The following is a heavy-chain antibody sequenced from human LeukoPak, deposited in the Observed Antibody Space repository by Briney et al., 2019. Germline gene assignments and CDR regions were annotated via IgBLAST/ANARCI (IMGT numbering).Heavy chain of an antibody. J-gene: IGHJ3*02. CDR1: GYTFTGYY. CDR3: ARDRGFYDFWSGSLVDAFDI. D-gene: IGHD3-3*01. CDR2: INPNSGGT. V-gene: IGHV1-2*04. Sequence: ASVKVSCKASGYTFTGYYMHWVRQAPGQGLEWMGWINPNSGGTNYAQKFQGWVTMTRDTSISTAYMELSRLRSDDTAVYYCARDRGFYDFWSGSLVDAFDIWGQGTMVTVSS.